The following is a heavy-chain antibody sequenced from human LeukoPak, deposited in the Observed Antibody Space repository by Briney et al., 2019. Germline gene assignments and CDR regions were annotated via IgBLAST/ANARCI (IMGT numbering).Heavy chain of an antibody. V-gene: IGHV1-69*13. CDR2: IIPIFGTA. Sequence: ASVKVSCKASGYTFTSYDINWVRQAPGQGLEWMGGIIPIFGTANYAQKFQGRVTITADESTSTAYMELSSLRSEDTAVYYCASTADNITIFGVVIFGAFDIWGQGTMVTVSS. CDR3: ASTADNITIFGVVIFGAFDI. J-gene: IGHJ3*02. CDR1: GYTFTSYD. D-gene: IGHD3-3*01.